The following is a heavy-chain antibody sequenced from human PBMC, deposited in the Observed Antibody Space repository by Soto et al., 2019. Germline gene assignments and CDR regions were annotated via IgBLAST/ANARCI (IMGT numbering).Heavy chain of an antibody. CDR3: ARDTYYYDSSGYLIDY. D-gene: IGHD3-22*01. Sequence: PGGSLRLSCAASGFTFSSYGMHWVRQAPGKGLEWVAVIWYDGSNKYYADSVKGRFTISRDNSKNTLYLQMNSLRAEDTAVYYCARDTYYYDSSGYLIDYWGQGTLVTVSS. CDR2: IWYDGSNK. V-gene: IGHV3-33*01. CDR1: GFTFSSYG. J-gene: IGHJ4*02.